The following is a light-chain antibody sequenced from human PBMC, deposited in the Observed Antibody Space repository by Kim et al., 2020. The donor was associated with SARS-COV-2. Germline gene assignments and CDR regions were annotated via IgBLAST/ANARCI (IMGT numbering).Light chain of an antibody. Sequence: EIVMTQSPATLSVSPGERATLSCRASQTLTYTLARYQQRPGQAPRLLIYDASTRATGIPARFSGSGSGTEFTLTISSLQSEDFAVYYCQQYNKWPRTFGQGTKVDIK. CDR2: DAS. CDR1: QTLTYT. J-gene: IGKJ1*01. V-gene: IGKV3-15*01. CDR3: QQYNKWPRT.